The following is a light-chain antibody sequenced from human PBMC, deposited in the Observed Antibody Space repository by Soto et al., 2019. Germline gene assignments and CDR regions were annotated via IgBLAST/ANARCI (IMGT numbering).Light chain of an antibody. CDR1: GSNIGRNS. CDR2: RNN. V-gene: IGLV1-44*01. Sequence: QSVLTQPPSTSGTPGQRVTIPCSGSGSNIGRNSVTWYQRLPGAAPKLLVYRNNHRPSGAPERFSGSKSGTSASLAISDLQSEEEADYYCETWDDSRSGVEFGGGTKVTVL. J-gene: IGLJ3*02. CDR3: ETWDDSRSGVE.